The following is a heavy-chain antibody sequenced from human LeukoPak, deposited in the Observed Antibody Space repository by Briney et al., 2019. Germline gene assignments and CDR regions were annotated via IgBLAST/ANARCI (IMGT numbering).Heavy chain of an antibody. CDR3: SRLSYTANFDY. Sequence: GGSLGLSCAASGFTFSSYSMNWVRQAPGKGLGWVSSISSSSSYIYYADSVKGRFTISRDNAKNSLYLQMNSLRAEDTAVYYCSRLSYTANFDYWGQRTLVTVSS. J-gene: IGHJ4*02. V-gene: IGHV3-21*01. D-gene: IGHD2-2*02. CDR1: GFTFSSYS. CDR2: ISSSSSYI.